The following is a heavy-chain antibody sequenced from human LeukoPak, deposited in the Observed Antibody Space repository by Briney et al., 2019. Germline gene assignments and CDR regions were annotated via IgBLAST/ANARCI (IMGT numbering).Heavy chain of an antibody. J-gene: IGHJ4*02. CDR2: ISSSSSNR. Sequence: PGGSLRLSCAASGFTFSDYYMSWIRRAPGKGLEWVPYISSSSSNRNYADSVKGRFTISRDNAKNSLYLQMNSLRAEDTAVYYCARGGDYGDVTDYWGQGTLVTVSS. V-gene: IGHV3-11*05. CDR1: GFTFSDYY. CDR3: ARGGDYGDVTDY. D-gene: IGHD4-17*01.